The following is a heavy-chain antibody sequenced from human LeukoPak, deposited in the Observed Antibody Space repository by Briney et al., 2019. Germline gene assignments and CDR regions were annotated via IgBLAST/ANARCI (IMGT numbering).Heavy chain of an antibody. J-gene: IGHJ4*02. CDR1: GGTFTSYA. Sequence: ASVKVSCKASGGTFTSYAISWVRQAPGQGLEWMGRIIPIRGIANYAQKFQGRVTITADKSTSTAYMELSSLRSDDTAVYYCATHANGYFDYWGQGTLVTVSS. V-gene: IGHV1-69*04. CDR2: IIPIRGIA. D-gene: IGHD2-8*01. CDR3: ATHANGYFDY.